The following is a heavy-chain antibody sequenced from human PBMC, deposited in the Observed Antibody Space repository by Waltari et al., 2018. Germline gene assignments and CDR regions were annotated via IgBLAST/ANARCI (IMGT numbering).Heavy chain of an antibody. CDR1: GGSISSSSYY. CDR2: IYYSGST. V-gene: IGHV4-39*07. J-gene: IGHJ4*02. Sequence: QLQLQESGPGLVKPSETLSLTCTVSGGSISSSSYYWGWTRQPPGKGLEWIGSIYYSGSTYYNPSLKSRVTISVDTSKNQFSLKLSSVTAADTAVYYCAREVGATSLCDYWGQGTLVTVSS. D-gene: IGHD1-26*01. CDR3: AREVGATSLCDY.